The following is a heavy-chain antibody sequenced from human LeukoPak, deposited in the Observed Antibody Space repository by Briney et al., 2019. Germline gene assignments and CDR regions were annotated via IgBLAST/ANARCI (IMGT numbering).Heavy chain of an antibody. CDR2: INPSGGST. J-gene: IGHJ4*02. CDR3: ARDSAQGSDEPTYYFDY. Sequence: ASVKVSCKASGYTFNSYYMHWVRQAPGQGLEWMGIINPSGGSTSYAQKFQGRVTMTRDTSTSTVYMELSSLRSEDTAVYYCARDSAQGSDEPTYYFDYWGQGTLVTVSS. D-gene: IGHD1-14*01. CDR1: GYTFNSYY. V-gene: IGHV1-46*02.